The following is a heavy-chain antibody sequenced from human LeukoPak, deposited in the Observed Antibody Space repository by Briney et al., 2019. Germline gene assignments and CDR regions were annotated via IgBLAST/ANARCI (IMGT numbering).Heavy chain of an antibody. CDR2: ISGSGGST. J-gene: IGHJ5*02. CDR1: GFTFSSYA. Sequence: GGSLRLSCAASGFTFSSYAMHWVRQAPGKGLEWVSAISGSGGSTYYADSVKGRFTISRDNSKNTLYLQMNSLRAEDTAVYYCAKDLEYGDYVEWFDPWGQGTLVTVSS. V-gene: IGHV3-23*01. D-gene: IGHD4-17*01. CDR3: AKDLEYGDYVEWFDP.